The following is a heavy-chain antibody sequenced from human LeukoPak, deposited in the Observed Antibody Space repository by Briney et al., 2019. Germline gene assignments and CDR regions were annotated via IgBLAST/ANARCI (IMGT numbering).Heavy chain of an antibody. V-gene: IGHV4-39*01. CDR1: GGSISSSSSY. CDR2: IYYSGST. D-gene: IGHD3-22*01. CDR3: ARYESSAYGIDV. J-gene: IGHJ2*01. Sequence: SETLSLTCTVSGGSISSSSSYWGGIRQPPGVGLEWIGSIYYSGSTYYNPSLKSRVTISVDTSKNQFSLKVGSVAAADTAVYYCARYESSAYGIDVWGRGTLVTVSS.